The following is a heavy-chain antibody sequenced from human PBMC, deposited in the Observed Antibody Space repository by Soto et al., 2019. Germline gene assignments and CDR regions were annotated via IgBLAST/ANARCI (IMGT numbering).Heavy chain of an antibody. J-gene: IGHJ4*02. D-gene: IGHD5-12*01. Sequence: QLQLQESGSGLVKPSQTLSLTCAVSGGSISSGGYSWSWIRQPPGKGLEWIGYIYHSGSTYYNPSPKSRVTIAVDRSKNQFSLKLSSVTAADTAVYYCARRANSGYDLFDYWGQGTLVTVSS. CDR2: IYHSGST. CDR3: ARRANSGYDLFDY. V-gene: IGHV4-30-2*01. CDR1: GGSISSGGYS.